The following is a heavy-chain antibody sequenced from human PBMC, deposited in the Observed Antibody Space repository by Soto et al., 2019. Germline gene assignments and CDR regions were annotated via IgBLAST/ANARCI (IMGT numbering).Heavy chain of an antibody. CDR3: ARGTYFDY. CDR2: ISAYNDHT. CDR1: GYIMTTYG. D-gene: IGHD1-1*01. V-gene: IGHV1-18*01. Sequence: QVQLVQSGTEVKKPGASVKVSCKASGYIMTTYGVSWVRQAPGQGLEWVGWISAYNDHTNYAQKFQGRVTMTTDTSTSTAYMELRSLRSDDTAVYYCARGTYFDYWGPGTLVTVSS. J-gene: IGHJ4*02.